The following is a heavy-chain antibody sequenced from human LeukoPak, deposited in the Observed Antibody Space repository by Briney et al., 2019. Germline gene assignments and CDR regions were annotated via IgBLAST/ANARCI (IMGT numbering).Heavy chain of an antibody. CDR1: GGSISSYY. Sequence: PSETLSLTCTVSGGSISSYYWSWIRQPPGKGLEWIGYIYYSGSTNYNPSLKSRVTISVDTSKNQFSLKLSSVTAADTAVYYCARGEQGVISSWGSFDPWGQGTLVTVSS. CDR3: ARGEQGVISSWGSFDP. CDR2: IYYSGST. V-gene: IGHV4-59*01. J-gene: IGHJ5*02. D-gene: IGHD3-16*02.